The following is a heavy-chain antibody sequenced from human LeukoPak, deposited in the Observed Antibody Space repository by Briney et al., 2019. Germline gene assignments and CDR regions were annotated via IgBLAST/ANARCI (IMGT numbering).Heavy chain of an antibody. Sequence: GSVKVSCKASGYTFTGYYMHWVRQAPGQGLEWMGWINPNSGGANYAQKFQGRVTMTRDTSISTAYMELSRLRSDDTAVYYCARGSWEPPRGYYYYGMDVWGQGTTVTVSS. CDR1: GYTFTGYY. J-gene: IGHJ6*02. CDR3: ARGSWEPPRGYYYYGMDV. CDR2: INPNSGGA. V-gene: IGHV1-2*02. D-gene: IGHD1-26*01.